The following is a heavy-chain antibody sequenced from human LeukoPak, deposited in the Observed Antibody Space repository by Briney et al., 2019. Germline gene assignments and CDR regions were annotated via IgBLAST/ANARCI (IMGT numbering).Heavy chain of an antibody. CDR3: ARLSSWVFEI. J-gene: IGHJ3*02. CDR2: INGDGRNI. D-gene: IGHD3-16*01. Sequence: PGGSLRLSCVASGFTFSSYWMHWVRQDPREGLVWVSRINGDGRNINYADSVRGRFTIPRDNAKNLLYLQMNSLRAEDTAVYFCARLSSWVFEIWGQGTMVTVSS. V-gene: IGHV3-74*01. CDR1: GFTFSSYW.